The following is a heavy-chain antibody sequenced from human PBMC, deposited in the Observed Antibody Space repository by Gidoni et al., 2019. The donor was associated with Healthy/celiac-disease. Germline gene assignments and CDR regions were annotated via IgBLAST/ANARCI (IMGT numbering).Heavy chain of an antibody. Sequence: VQPVQSGAEVKKPGEAVKISCTGFGYSFTNYWLGWVRQMPGKGLEWMGIIYPGDSDTRYSPSFQGQVTISADKSITTAYLQWSSLKASDTAMYYCARGKAATPSYWGQGTLVTVSS. D-gene: IGHD2-15*01. CDR3: ARGKAATPSY. J-gene: IGHJ4*02. V-gene: IGHV5-51*01. CDR2: IYPGDSDT. CDR1: GYSFTNYW.